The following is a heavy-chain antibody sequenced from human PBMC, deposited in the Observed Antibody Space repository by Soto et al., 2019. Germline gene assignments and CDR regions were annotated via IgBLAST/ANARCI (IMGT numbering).Heavy chain of an antibody. CDR2: ISYDGSNK. Sequence: GESLKISCAASGFTFSSYAMHWVRQAPGKGLEWVAVISYDGSNKYYADSVKGRFTISRDNSKNTLYLQMNSLRAEDTAVYYCARYIAAAGTIDYWGQGTLVTVSS. V-gene: IGHV3-30-3*01. CDR1: GFTFSSYA. J-gene: IGHJ4*02. CDR3: ARYIAAAGTIDY. D-gene: IGHD6-13*01.